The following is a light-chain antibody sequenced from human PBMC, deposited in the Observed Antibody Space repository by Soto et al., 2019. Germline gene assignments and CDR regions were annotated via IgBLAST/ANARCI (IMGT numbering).Light chain of an antibody. CDR1: QSVSSN. CDR3: LQYGSSGT. CDR2: GAF. Sequence: EIVMTQSPATLSVSPGERATLSCRASQSVSSNLAWYQQRPGQAPRLLIYGAFIRATGIPARFSGSGSGTEFSLTISSLQSEDFAVYYCLQYGSSGTFGQGTKVDIK. J-gene: IGKJ1*01. V-gene: IGKV3-15*01.